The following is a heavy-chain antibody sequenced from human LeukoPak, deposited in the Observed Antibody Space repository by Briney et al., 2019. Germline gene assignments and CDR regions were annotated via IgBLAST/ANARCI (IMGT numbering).Heavy chain of an antibody. V-gene: IGHV4-34*01. CDR2: INHSGST. CDR3: ARDVNQGL. Sequence: SETLSLTCAVYGGSFSGYYWSWIRQPPGKGLEWIGEINHSGSTNYSPSLKSRVTISVDTSKNHFSLKLTSVTAADTAVYYCARDVNQGLWGRGTLVTVSS. CDR1: GGSFSGYY. J-gene: IGHJ2*01. D-gene: IGHD1-14*01.